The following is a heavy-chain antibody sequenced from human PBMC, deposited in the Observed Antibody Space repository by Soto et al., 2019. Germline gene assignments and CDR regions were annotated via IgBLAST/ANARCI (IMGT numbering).Heavy chain of an antibody. CDR3: ARGGISRIYQLPPFDP. D-gene: IGHD2-2*01. CDR1: GGSISGSTYY. CDR2: VYFAGST. Sequence: SETLSLTCIVSGGSISGSTYYWGWIRQPPGKGLEWIGSVYFAGSTYYNPSLKSRVTISVDTSMNQFSLRLSSVTAADTALYYCARGGISRIYQLPPFDPWGQGALVTVSS. J-gene: IGHJ5*02. V-gene: IGHV4-39*01.